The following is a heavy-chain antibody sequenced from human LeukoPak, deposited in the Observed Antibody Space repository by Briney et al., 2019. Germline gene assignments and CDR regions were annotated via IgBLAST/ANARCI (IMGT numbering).Heavy chain of an antibody. D-gene: IGHD4-17*01. CDR2: IYYSGST. V-gene: IGHV4-39*01. Sequence: SETLSLTCTVSAGSFISSSHHWGWIRQPPGKGLEWIGSIYYSGSTYYNPSLKSRVTISVDTSKNQFSLKLNSVTAADTAVYYCASRDYGDSSWGQGTLVTVSS. CDR3: ASRDYGDSS. CDR1: AGSFISSSHH. J-gene: IGHJ4*02.